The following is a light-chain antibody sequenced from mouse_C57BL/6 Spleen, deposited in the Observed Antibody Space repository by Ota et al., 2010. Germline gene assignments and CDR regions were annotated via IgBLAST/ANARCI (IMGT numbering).Light chain of an antibody. CDR1: KVSVHLAMI. CDR2: LAS. V-gene: IGKV3-12*01. CDR3: QHSRELPLT. J-gene: IGKJ5*01. Sequence: SPCSLAVCPWGPRGPPCHAGPAKVSVHLAMIICTGTTETRTAPKLLIHLASNLDSGVPARFSGSGSGTDFTLNIHPVEEEDAATYYCQHSRELPLTFGAGTKLELK.